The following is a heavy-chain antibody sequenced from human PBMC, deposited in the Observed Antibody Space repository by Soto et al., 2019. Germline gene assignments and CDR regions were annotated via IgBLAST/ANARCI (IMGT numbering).Heavy chain of an antibody. V-gene: IGHV3-30-3*01. CDR3: AREVTIYYDSSGYYSGTVDPSYFDY. Sequence: GGSLRLSCAASGFTFSSYAMHWVRQAPGKGLEWVAVISYDGSNKYYADSVKGRFTISRDNSKNTLYLQMNSLRAEDTAVYYCAREVTIYYDSSGYYSGTVDPSYFDYWGQGTLVTVSS. D-gene: IGHD3-22*01. J-gene: IGHJ4*02. CDR2: ISYDGSNK. CDR1: GFTFSSYA.